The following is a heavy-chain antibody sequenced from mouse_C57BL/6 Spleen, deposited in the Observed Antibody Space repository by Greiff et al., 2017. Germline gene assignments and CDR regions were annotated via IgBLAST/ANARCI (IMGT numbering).Heavy chain of an antibody. V-gene: IGHV1-64*01. Sequence: QVQLQQPGAELVKPGASVKLSCKASGYTFTSYWMHWVKQRPGQGLEWIGMIHPNSGSTNYNEKFKSKATLTVDKSSSTAYMQLSSLTSEDSAVYYCARLITTVVANPDYWGQGTTLTVSS. CDR3: ARLITTVVANPDY. J-gene: IGHJ2*01. CDR2: IHPNSGST. D-gene: IGHD1-1*01. CDR1: GYTFTSYW.